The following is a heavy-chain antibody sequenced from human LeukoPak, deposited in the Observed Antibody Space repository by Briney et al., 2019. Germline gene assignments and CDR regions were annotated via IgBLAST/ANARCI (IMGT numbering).Heavy chain of an antibody. D-gene: IGHD3-3*01. V-gene: IGHV4-59*01. CDR2: IYYSGST. CDR3: ARDFWSGYYADYYYYMDV. Sequence: KPSETLSLTCTVSGGSISNYYWSWIRQPPGKGLEWIGYIYYSGSTNYNPSLKSRVTISVDTSKNQFSLMLSSVTAAETAVYYCARDFWSGYYADYYYYMDVWVKGTTVTVSS. CDR1: GGSISNYY. J-gene: IGHJ6*03.